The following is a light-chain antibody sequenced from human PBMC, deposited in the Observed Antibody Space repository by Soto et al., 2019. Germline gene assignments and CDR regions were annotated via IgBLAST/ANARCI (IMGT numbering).Light chain of an antibody. CDR3: QQYGTSAPIT. Sequence: EIVLTQSPGTLSLSPGERATLSCRASQSVSSNYLAWYQQKPGQAPSLLIYGASSRATGIPDRFSGSGSGTDFTLTISRLEPEDFGMYYCQQYGTSAPITFGPGTRVEIE. CDR2: GAS. V-gene: IGKV3-20*01. CDR1: QSVSSNY. J-gene: IGKJ5*01.